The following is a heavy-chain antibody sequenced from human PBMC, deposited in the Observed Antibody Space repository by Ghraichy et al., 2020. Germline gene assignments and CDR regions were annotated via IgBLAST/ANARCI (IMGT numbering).Heavy chain of an antibody. Sequence: SQTLSLTCAISGDSVFGDNVAWNCIRLSPSRGLEWLGRTAYRSKWYNDYGLSVKGRITIYPDTYKNQFSLQLNSVTPDDTAVYYCARSPRLLWYGELSTTHYYFYMDVWGNGTTVTVSS. D-gene: IGHD3-10*01. CDR1: GDSVFGDNVA. CDR2: TAYRSKWYN. CDR3: ARSPRLLWYGELSTTHYYFYMDV. V-gene: IGHV6-1*01. J-gene: IGHJ6*03.